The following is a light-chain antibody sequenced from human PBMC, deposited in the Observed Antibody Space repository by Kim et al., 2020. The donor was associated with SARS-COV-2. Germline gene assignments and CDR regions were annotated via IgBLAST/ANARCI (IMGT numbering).Light chain of an antibody. CDR1: QSVSSSY. J-gene: IGKJ2*03. Sequence: PVERATLSCRASQSVSSSYLAWYQQKPGQAPRLLIYGASNRATDIPDRFSGSGSGTDFTLTISRLEPEDFAVYYCQQYGSSPPYSFGQGTKLEI. V-gene: IGKV3-20*01. CDR3: QQYGSSPPYS. CDR2: GAS.